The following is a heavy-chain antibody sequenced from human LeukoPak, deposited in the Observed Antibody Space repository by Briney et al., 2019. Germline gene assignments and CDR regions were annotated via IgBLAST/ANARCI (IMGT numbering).Heavy chain of an antibody. Sequence: GGSLRLSCAASGFTFRNYGMSWVRQAPGKGLEWVSAISGSGGSTYYADPVKGRFTISRDNSKNTLYLQMNSLRAEDTAVYYCAANDYGDHWGQGTLVTVSS. D-gene: IGHD4-17*01. J-gene: IGHJ4*02. CDR1: GFTFRNYG. V-gene: IGHV3-23*01. CDR3: AANDYGDH. CDR2: ISGSGGST.